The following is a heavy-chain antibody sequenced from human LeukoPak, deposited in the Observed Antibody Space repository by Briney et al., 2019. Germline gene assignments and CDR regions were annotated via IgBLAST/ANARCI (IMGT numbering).Heavy chain of an antibody. CDR3: ARVALDYYDTSGYLSI. V-gene: IGHV4-59*10. D-gene: IGHD3-22*01. CDR1: GGSISDYY. Sequence: SETLSLTCAVYGGSISDYYWTWIRQPAGKGLEWIGRIYTSGSTNYNPSLKSRVTMSVDTSKNQFTLKLSSVTAADTAVYYCARVALDYYDTSGYLSIWGQGTLVTVSS. J-gene: IGHJ4*02. CDR2: IYTSGST.